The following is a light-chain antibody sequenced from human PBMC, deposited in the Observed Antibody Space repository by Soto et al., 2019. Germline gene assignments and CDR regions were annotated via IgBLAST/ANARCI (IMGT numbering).Light chain of an antibody. CDR2: GNN. Sequence: VLTQPPSVSGAPGQRVTFSCTGSSSNIGAGFDVHWYQQLPGTAPKLLIYGNNNRPSGVPDRFSGSKSGASASLAIAGLEAEDEADYYCQSYDSSLSVYVFGNGTKVTV. CDR3: QSYDSSLSVYV. CDR1: SSNIGAGFD. J-gene: IGLJ1*01. V-gene: IGLV1-40*01.